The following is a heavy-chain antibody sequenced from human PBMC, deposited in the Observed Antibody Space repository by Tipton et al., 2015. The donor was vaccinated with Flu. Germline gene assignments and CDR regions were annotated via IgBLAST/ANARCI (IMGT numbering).Heavy chain of an antibody. CDR3: ARGDGYNFDY. Sequence: TLSLTCSVSGGSISGHYWNWIRQPPGKGLEWIGNIYHSGSTFYNPSLKSRVTTSVDTSKNQFSLKLSSVTAADTAVYYCARGDGYNFDYWGQGTLVTVSS. CDR2: IYHSGST. V-gene: IGHV4-38-2*02. D-gene: IGHD5-24*01. J-gene: IGHJ4*02. CDR1: GGSISGHY.